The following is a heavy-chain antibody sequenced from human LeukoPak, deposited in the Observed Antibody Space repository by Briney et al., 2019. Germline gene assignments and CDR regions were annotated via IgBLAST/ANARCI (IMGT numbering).Heavy chain of an antibody. D-gene: IGHD3-3*01. V-gene: IGHV4-59*01. CDR3: ARAAMGCSLWRGYKSFYFDN. J-gene: IGHJ4*02. CDR1: GGFTSRYY. CDR2: ADHSGDT. Sequence: SETLSLTCTVSGGFTSRYYWSWIRQPPGKGLEWIGYADHSGDTKHNPSLKSRVTISVDTSKRQISLKLRSVTAADTATYFCARAAMGCSLWRGYKSFYFDNWGQGTLVTVSS.